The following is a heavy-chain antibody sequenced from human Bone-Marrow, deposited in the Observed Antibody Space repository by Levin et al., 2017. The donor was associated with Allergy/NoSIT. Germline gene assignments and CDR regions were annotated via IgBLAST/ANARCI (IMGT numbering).Heavy chain of an antibody. Sequence: PSETLSLTCTVSGYSVSSTIWWGWIRQPPGKGLEWIGYIYYSGSAYYNPSLKSRVSMSVDTSKNQFSLKLRSVTAVDTALYYCARNSRGLLPPNWYFDLWGRGTLVTVSS. V-gene: IGHV4-28*01. D-gene: IGHD2-15*01. CDR1: GYSVSSTIW. J-gene: IGHJ2*01. CDR2: IYYSGSA. CDR3: ARNSRGLLPPNWYFDL.